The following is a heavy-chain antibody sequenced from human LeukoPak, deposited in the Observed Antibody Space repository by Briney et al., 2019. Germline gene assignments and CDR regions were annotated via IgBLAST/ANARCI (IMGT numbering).Heavy chain of an antibody. V-gene: IGHV1-24*01. D-gene: IGHD3-16*02. CDR1: GYTLTELS. CDR3: ARAYDYVWGSYRYTAGFDY. CDR2: FDPEDGET. Sequence: GASVKVSCKVSGYTLTELSMHWVRQAPGKGLEWMGGFDPEDGETIYAQKFQGRVTMTRDTSTSTVYMELSSPRSEDTAVYYCARAYDYVWGSYRYTAGFDYWGQGTLVTVSS. J-gene: IGHJ4*02.